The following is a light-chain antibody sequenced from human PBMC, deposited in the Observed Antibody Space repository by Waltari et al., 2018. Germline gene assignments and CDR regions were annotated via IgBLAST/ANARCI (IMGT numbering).Light chain of an antibody. CDR3: TAWDSSLNAHV. J-gene: IGLJ1*01. CDR2: RNN. V-gene: IGLV10-54*04. Sequence: QAGLTQPPSVSKGLRQTATLTCTGNSNNVGNLGAAWLQQDQGHPPKLLSYRNNNRPSGVSERFSASRSGNTASLTITGLQPEDEADYYCTAWDSSLNAHVFGTGTKVTV. CDR1: SNNVGNLG.